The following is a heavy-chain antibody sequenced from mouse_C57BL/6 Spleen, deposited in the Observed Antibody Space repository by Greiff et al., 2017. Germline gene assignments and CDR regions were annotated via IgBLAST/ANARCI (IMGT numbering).Heavy chain of an antibody. CDR1: GYTFTSYW. Sequence: VQLQQSGTVLARPGASVKMSCKTSGYTFTSYWMHWVKQRPGQGLEWIGAIYPGNSDTSYNQKFKGKAKLTAVTSASTAYMELSSLTNEDAAVYYCTNSYYSNFWLAYWGKGTLVTVSA. CDR3: TNSYYSNFWLAY. CDR2: IYPGNSDT. J-gene: IGHJ3*01. V-gene: IGHV1-5*01. D-gene: IGHD2-5*01.